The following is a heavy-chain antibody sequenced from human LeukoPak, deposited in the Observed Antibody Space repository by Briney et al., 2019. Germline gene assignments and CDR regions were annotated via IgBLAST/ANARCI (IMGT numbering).Heavy chain of an antibody. Sequence: SETLSLTCTVSGGSIRSYFWSWIRQPSGKGLEWIGYIYDSGSTHYNPSLKSRVTTSVDTSKNQFSLRLSSVAAADTAVYYCASRRRGYSYGYLRYYFDYWGQGTLVTVSS. CDR1: GGSIRSYF. V-gene: IGHV4-59*12. D-gene: IGHD5-18*01. J-gene: IGHJ4*02. CDR3: ASRRRGYSYGYLRYYFDY. CDR2: IYDSGST.